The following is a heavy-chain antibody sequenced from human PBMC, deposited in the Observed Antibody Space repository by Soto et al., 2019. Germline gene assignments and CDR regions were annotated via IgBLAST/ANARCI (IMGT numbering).Heavy chain of an antibody. CDR1: AAALSSGGYF. J-gene: IGHJ5*02. CDR3: TREQSDDNYFDP. Sequence: PSETMSLTCTVSAAALSSGGYFYTWVRQPPGKGLEWLGYIYYSGGTNYNPSLKSRVTISLDKSKSQFSLILISVTAADTAVYYCTREQSDDNYFDPWGQGTLVTVSS. D-gene: IGHD6-19*01. CDR2: IYYSGGT. V-gene: IGHV4-61*08.